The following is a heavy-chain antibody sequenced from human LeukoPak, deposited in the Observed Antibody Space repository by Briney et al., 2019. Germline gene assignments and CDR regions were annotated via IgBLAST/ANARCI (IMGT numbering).Heavy chain of an antibody. CDR2: ISGSGGST. J-gene: IGHJ5*02. CDR1: GFTFSSYA. D-gene: IGHD4-17*01. Sequence: GGSLRLSCAASGFTFSSYAMSWVRQAPGKGLEWVSAISGSGGSTYYADSVKGRFTIFRDNSKNTLYLQMNSLRAEDTAVYYCARESGDGDYSNWFDPWGQGTLVTVSS. V-gene: IGHV3-23*01. CDR3: ARESGDGDYSNWFDP.